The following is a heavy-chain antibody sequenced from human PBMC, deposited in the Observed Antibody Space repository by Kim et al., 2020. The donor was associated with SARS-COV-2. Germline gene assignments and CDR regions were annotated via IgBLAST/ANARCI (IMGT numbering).Heavy chain of an antibody. Sequence: GGSLRLSCTSSGFTFGDYAWSWFRQAPGKGLEWVGCIKNRAYGGTAEYAATVKGRFIISRDDSKSIAYLQMNSLKNEDTAVYYCTRDEYGTATSFDPWGQGALVIVSS. CDR2: IKNRAYGGTA. CDR3: TRDEYGTATSFDP. D-gene: IGHD3-10*01. CDR1: GFTFGDYA. J-gene: IGHJ5*02. V-gene: IGHV3-49*03.